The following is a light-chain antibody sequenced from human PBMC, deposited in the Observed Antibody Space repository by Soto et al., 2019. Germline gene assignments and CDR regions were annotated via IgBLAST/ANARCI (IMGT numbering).Light chain of an antibody. V-gene: IGLV2-14*01. CDR3: ASHGAIGV. J-gene: IGLJ1*01. CDR1: SSDIGNYDF. Sequence: QSALTQPASVSGSPGQSITISCTGTSSDIGNYDFVSWYQQVPGTAPKAMIYEVSSRPSGVSNRFSGSKSGNTASLTISGLQAEDEAEYYCASHGAIGVFGAGTKLTVL. CDR2: EVS.